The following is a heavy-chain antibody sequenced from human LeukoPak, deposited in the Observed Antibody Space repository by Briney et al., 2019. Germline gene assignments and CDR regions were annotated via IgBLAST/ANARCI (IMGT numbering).Heavy chain of an antibody. Sequence: GGSLRLSCAASGFTVSSNYISWVRQAPGKGLGWVSVIYNNVNTYYADSVKGRFTISRDNSKNTLYLQMNRLRAEDTAVYYCAREVTGGNPFDYWGQGTLVTVSS. J-gene: IGHJ4*02. V-gene: IGHV3-53*01. CDR3: AREVTGGNPFDY. CDR1: GFTVSSNY. D-gene: IGHD4-23*01. CDR2: IYNNVNT.